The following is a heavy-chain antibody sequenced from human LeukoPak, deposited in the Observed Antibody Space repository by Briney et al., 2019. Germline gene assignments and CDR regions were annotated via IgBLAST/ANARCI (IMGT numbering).Heavy chain of an antibody. CDR1: DGSFSGYY. J-gene: IGHJ4*02. Sequence: PSETLSLTCAVYDGSFSGYYWSWIRQPPGKGLEWIGEINYSGSTNYNPSLKSRVTISVDTSKNQFSLKLSSVTAADTAVYYCARGRKITMVRGVIITNFPYFDYWGQGTLVTVSS. V-gene: IGHV4-34*01. CDR2: INYSGST. D-gene: IGHD3-10*01. CDR3: ARGRKITMVRGVIITNFPYFDY.